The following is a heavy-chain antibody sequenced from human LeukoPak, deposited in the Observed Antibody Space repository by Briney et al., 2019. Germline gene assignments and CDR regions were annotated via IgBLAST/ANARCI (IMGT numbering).Heavy chain of an antibody. D-gene: IGHD3-22*01. CDR2: INAGNGNT. V-gene: IGHV1-3*01. J-gene: IGHJ4*02. CDR3: ARDHHPYYYDSSGPAGGY. Sequence: ASVKVSCKASGYTFTSYAMHWVRQAPGQRLEWMGWINAGNGNTKYSQKFQGRVTITRDTSASTAYMELSSLRSEDTAVYYCARDHHPYYYDSSGPAGGYWGQGTLVTVSS. CDR1: GYTFTSYA.